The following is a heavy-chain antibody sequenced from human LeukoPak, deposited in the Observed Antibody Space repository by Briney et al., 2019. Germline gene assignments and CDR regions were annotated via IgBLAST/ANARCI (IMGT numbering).Heavy chain of an antibody. CDR2: IWYDGSNK. J-gene: IGHJ4*02. CDR3: ANGEFWGDYRAPDY. V-gene: IGHV3-30*02. Sequence: PGGSLRLSCAASGFTFSSYGMHWVRQAPGKGLEWVAVIWYDGSNKYYADSVKGRFTISRDNSKNTLYLQMNSLRAEDTAVYYCANGEFWGDYRAPDYWGQGTLVTVSS. D-gene: IGHD4-11*01. CDR1: GFTFSSYG.